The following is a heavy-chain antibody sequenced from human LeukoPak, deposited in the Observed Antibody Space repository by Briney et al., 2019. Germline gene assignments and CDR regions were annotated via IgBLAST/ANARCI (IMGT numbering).Heavy chain of an antibody. CDR1: GYTFTGYY. V-gene: IGHV1-2*02. CDR2: ISPNSGDT. Sequence: ASVKVSCKASGYTFTGYYIHWVRQAPGQGLEWMGWISPNSGDTNYEQKFQGRVTLTRDTSIRTAYMELSRLRFDDTAVYYCARIERVMPGIPSAGPGFWGQGTLVSVSS. J-gene: IGHJ4*02. CDR3: ARIERVMPGIPSAGPGF. D-gene: IGHD6-13*01.